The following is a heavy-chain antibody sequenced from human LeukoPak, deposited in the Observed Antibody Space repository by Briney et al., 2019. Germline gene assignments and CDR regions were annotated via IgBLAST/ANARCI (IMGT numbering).Heavy chain of an antibody. V-gene: IGHV3-30*04. Sequence: GGSLRLSCAASGFTFSSYSMHWVRQAPGKELEWVAVISYDGSNEYYADSVKGRFTISRDNSKNTLYLQMNSLRAEDTAMYYCARELRKTYYFDSWGQGTLVTVSS. CDR1: GFTFSSYS. CDR3: ARELRKTYYFDS. J-gene: IGHJ4*02. D-gene: IGHD3-16*01. CDR2: ISYDGSNE.